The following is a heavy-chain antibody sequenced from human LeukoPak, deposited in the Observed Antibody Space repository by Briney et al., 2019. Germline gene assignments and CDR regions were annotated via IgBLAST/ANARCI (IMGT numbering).Heavy chain of an antibody. J-gene: IGHJ6*02. CDR2: IYYSGST. CDR3: ARMGAKYSSSHYYYYYGMDV. Sequence: ASETLSLTCTVSGGSISSSRYYWGWIRQPPGKGLEWIGYIYYSGSTNYNPSLKSRVTISVDTSKNQFSLKLSSVTAADPAVYYCARMGAKYSSSHYYYYYGMDVWGQGTTVTVSS. CDR1: GGSISSSRYY. D-gene: IGHD6-6*01. V-gene: IGHV4-61*05.